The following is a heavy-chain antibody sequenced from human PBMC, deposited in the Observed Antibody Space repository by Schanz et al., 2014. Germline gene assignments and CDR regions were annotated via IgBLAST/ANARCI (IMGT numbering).Heavy chain of an antibody. J-gene: IGHJ3*02. CDR3: AKGRFGELSAFDI. V-gene: IGHV3-23*04. Sequence: EVQLVESGGGLVKPGGSLRLSCAASGFTFSSYAMSWVRQAPGKGLEWVSGISGSGASTYYADSVKGRFTISRDNAKNTLYLQMNSLRAEDTAVYYCAKGRFGELSAFDIWGQGTMVTVSS. D-gene: IGHD3-10*01. CDR1: GFTFSSYA. CDR2: ISGSGAST.